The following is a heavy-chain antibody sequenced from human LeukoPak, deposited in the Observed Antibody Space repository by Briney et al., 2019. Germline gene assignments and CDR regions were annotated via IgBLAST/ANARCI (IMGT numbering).Heavy chain of an antibody. J-gene: IGHJ4*02. D-gene: IGHD1-1*01. CDR2: IYSSGSA. Sequence: SETLFLTCTVSGGSISSNYWSWIRQPPGKGLEWIGYIYSSGSATYNPSLRSRVTISVDTSKNEFSLRLSSVTAADTAVYYCARHGTWNLDYWGQGTLVTVSS. CDR3: ARHGTWNLDY. V-gene: IGHV4-59*08. CDR1: GGSISSNY.